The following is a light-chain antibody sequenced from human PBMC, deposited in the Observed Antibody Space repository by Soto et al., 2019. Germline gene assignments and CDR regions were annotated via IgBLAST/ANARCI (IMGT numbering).Light chain of an antibody. CDR2: DSS. CDR1: HSIANS. J-gene: IGKJ4*01. V-gene: IGKV1-33*01. Sequence: DVQLTQSSSSLSASVGDRVIITCQASHSIANSLNWFRQKPGKAPELLISDSSHLEARVPSRFSGSRSGTDFTLTISNLQPEDFATYYCQQYEDLPLTFGGGTKVDI. CDR3: QQYEDLPLT.